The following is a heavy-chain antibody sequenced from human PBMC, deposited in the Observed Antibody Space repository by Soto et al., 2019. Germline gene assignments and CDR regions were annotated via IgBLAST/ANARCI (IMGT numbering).Heavy chain of an antibody. Sequence: GGSLRLSCAASGFTFSDYYMSWIRQAPGKGLEWVSYISSSGSTIYYADSVKGRFTISRDNAKNTLYLQMNSLRAEDTAVYYCAKPPGVYYYDSSGYYDYWGQGTLVTVSS. CDR3: AKPPGVYYYDSSGYYDY. D-gene: IGHD3-22*01. CDR2: ISSSGSTI. V-gene: IGHV3-11*01. CDR1: GFTFSDYY. J-gene: IGHJ4*02.